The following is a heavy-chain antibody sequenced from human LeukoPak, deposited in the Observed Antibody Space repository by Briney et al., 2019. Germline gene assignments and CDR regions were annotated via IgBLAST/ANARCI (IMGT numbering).Heavy chain of an antibody. CDR3: ARDRGFCTSASCYQDMDV. D-gene: IGHD2-2*01. Sequence: PVKVSCKASGGTFRSYAISWVRQAPGQGLEWMGGIIPIFGTAKYAQKFQGRVTITADESTSTAYMELSSLRSEDTAVYYCARDRGFCTSASCYQDMDVWGKGTTVTISS. V-gene: IGHV1-69*13. CDR1: GGTFRSYA. J-gene: IGHJ6*03. CDR2: IIPIFGTA.